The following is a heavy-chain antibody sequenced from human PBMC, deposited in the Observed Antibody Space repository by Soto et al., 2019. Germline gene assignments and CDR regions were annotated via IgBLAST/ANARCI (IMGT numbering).Heavy chain of an antibody. V-gene: IGHV1-3*01. CDR3: ARSVGAALVDY. D-gene: IGHD1-26*01. J-gene: IGHJ4*02. CDR1: GYTFTSYA. CDR2: INAGNGNT. Sequence: QVQLVQSGAEVKKPGASVKVSCKASGYTFTSYAMHWVRQAPGQRLEWMGWINAGNGNTKYSQKFQGRVTITRDTTARTAYMELSSLRSEDTAVYYCARSVGAALVDYWGQGTLVTVSS.